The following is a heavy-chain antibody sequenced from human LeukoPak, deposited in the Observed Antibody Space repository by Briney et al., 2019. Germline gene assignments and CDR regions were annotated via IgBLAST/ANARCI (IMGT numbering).Heavy chain of an antibody. J-gene: IGHJ5*02. CDR3: ATGPRNDP. CDR1: GYPFTKWE. CDR2: VHPDNGNT. Sequence: VASVKVSCKTSGYPFTKWEINWVRQAAGQGLEWLGWVHPDNGNTYYAQRFRGRVTMSRDTFTTTAYMELSGLRSNDTAVYFCATGPRNDPWGQGTLVTVAS. D-gene: IGHD1-14*01. V-gene: IGHV1-8*01.